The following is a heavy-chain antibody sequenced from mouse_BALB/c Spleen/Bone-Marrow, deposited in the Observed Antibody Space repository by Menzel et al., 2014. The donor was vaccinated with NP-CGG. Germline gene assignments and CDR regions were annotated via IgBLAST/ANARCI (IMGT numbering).Heavy chain of an antibody. Sequence: EVQLVESGGGLVQPGVSLRLSCATSGFTFTDYYMNWVRQPPGKALEWLGFIRNKANGYTTEYSASVKGRFTISRDNSQNILYLQMNTLRAEDSATYYCARDKGRVFSDYWGQGTTLTVSS. V-gene: IGHV7-3*02. CDR3: ARDKGRVFSDY. CDR1: GFTFTDYY. CDR2: IRNKANGYTT. J-gene: IGHJ2*01.